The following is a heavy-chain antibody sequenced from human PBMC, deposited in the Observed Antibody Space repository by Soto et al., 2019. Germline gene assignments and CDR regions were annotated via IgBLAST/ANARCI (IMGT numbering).Heavy chain of an antibody. CDR2: IYYSGST. CDR1: GGPVSSGDFF. D-gene: IGHD3-10*01. V-gene: IGHV4-61*08. CDR3: ARSPNYYYYGFDV. J-gene: IGHJ6*02. Sequence: PSETLSLTCTVSGGPVSSGDFFWSWLRLSPGRRLEWIAYIYYSGSTNYNPSLKSRATISVDTSKSQVSLTLTSMTTADAALYYCARSPNYYYYGFDVWGQGTAVTVSS.